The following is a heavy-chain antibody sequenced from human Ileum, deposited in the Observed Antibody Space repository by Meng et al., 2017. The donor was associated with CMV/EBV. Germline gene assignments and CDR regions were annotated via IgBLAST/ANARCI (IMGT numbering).Heavy chain of an antibody. V-gene: IGHV3-30*02. CDR2: IRSDGTNK. D-gene: IGHD3-22*01. Sequence: QVDRVESGGGVVQPGGSLRLSCAASGFPFSKYGIHWVRQAPDKGLEWVAFIRSDGTNKYYADSVKGRFSVSRDDSKNTIYLQMISLKTADTAIYFCATLITNPDSSVTGEDYWGQGTLVTVSS. CDR3: ATLITNPDSSVTGEDY. CDR1: GFPFSKYG. J-gene: IGHJ4*02.